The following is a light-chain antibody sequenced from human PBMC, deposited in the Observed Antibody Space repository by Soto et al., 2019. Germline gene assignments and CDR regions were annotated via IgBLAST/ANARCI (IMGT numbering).Light chain of an antibody. CDR2: GAS. J-gene: IGKJ1*01. CDR3: QQYDSSPLT. Sequence: ENVLTQPPGTLSLSPGERATLSCRATQGISSSYLAWYQQKPGQAPRLLIYGASSRATGIPDRFSGTGSGTDFTLTISRLEPEDFAVYFCQQYDSSPLTFGQGTKVDIK. V-gene: IGKV3-20*01. CDR1: QGISSSY.